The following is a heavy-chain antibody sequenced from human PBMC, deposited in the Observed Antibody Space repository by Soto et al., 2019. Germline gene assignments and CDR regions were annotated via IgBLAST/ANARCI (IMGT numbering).Heavy chain of an antibody. Sequence: SETLSLTCSVSSASLSSSTYYWSWIRQPPGRGPECIGSIYYSGNTYYKPSLKSRVSISIDTSRNQFSLKLTSVTAADTGVYYCASSSPFHYWGPGILVTVSS. CDR3: ASSSPFHY. D-gene: IGHD6-6*01. J-gene: IGHJ4*02. CDR1: SASLSSSTYY. V-gene: IGHV4-39*01. CDR2: IYYSGNT.